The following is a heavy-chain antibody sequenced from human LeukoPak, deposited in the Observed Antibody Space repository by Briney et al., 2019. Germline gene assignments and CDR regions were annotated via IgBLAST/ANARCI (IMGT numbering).Heavy chain of an antibody. D-gene: IGHD3-3*01. CDR3: ARHESRWRGAFDT. CDR1: GFSLSTSGMC. Sequence: SGPALVKPTQTLTLTCTFSGFSLSTSGMCVSWIRQSPGKGLEWIGYIYYSGSTDSNPSLKSRVTISVATSKNQFFLNLSSVTAADTALYYCARHESRWRGAFDTWGQGTMVTVSS. J-gene: IGHJ3*02. CDR2: IYYSGST. V-gene: IGHV4-61*08.